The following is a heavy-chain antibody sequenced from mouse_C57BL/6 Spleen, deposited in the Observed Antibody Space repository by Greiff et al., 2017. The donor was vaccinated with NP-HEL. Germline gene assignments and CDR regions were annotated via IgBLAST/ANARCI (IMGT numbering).Heavy chain of an antibody. Sequence: QVQLQQSGPELVKPGASVKISCKASGYTFTDYYINWVKQRPGQGLAWIGWIYPGSGNTKYNEKFKGKATLTVDTSSSTAYMQLSSLTSEDSSVYFCARRSSSNWYFDVWGTGTTVTVSS. CDR2: IYPGSGNT. V-gene: IGHV1-84*01. CDR3: ARRSSSNWYFDV. CDR1: GYTFTDYY. D-gene: IGHD1-1*01. J-gene: IGHJ1*03.